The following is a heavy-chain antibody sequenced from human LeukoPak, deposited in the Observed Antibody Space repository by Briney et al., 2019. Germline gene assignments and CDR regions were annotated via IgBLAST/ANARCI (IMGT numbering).Heavy chain of an antibody. CDR1: GFTLSNYW. CDR3: ARDDYVLASYYYGMNV. D-gene: IGHD4-17*01. Sequence: GGSLRLSCEASGFTLSNYWMTWVRQAPGKGLEWVANIKQDSSAKYYVDSVKGRFTISRDNTKNSLFLQMNSLRAEDTAVYYCARDDYVLASYYYGMNVRGQGTTVTVSS. J-gene: IGHJ6*02. V-gene: IGHV3-7*01. CDR2: IKQDSSAK.